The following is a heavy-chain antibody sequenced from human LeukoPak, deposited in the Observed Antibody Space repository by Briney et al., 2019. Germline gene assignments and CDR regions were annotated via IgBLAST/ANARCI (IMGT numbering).Heavy chain of an antibody. CDR1: GGXISSYY. CDR2: INYSGST. D-gene: IGHD2-15*01. V-gene: IGHV4-59*01. Sequence: SETLSLTCTVSGGXISSYYWSWIRQPPGKGLEWIGCINYSGSTNYNPSLKSRVSISVDTSKNQFSLKLSSVTAADTAVYYCARVLVAADTADNWFDPWGQGTLVTVSS. J-gene: IGHJ5*02. CDR3: ARVLVAADTADNWFDP.